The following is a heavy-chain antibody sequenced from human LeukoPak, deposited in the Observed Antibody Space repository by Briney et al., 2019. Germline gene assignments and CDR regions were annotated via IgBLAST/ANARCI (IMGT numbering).Heavy chain of an antibody. Sequence: GASVKVSCKASGFTFTSYGISWVRQAPGQGLEWMGWISAYNGNTNYAQKLQGRVTMTTDTSTSTAYMELRSLRSDDTAVYYYARSSTIAAAGTGLDYWGQGTLVTVSS. CDR3: ARSSTIAAAGTGLDY. D-gene: IGHD6-13*01. V-gene: IGHV1-18*01. CDR2: ISAYNGNT. CDR1: GFTFTSYG. J-gene: IGHJ4*02.